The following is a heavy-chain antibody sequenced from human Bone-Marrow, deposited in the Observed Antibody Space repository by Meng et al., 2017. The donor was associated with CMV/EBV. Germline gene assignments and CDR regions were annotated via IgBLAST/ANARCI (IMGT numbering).Heavy chain of an antibody. CDR1: GYTLTDYY. CDR2: INPSDDT. Sequence: HVQLVQSGAVVKKPGAAVMVSCKASGYTLTDYYLPWVRQAPGQWLEWMGWINPSDDTNYAQNFQGRVTMTRDMSINTVYMELSRLTSDDTAVYYCARDINAIVRGPSHGWFDPWGQGTLVTVSS. CDR3: ARDINAIVRGPSHGWFDP. J-gene: IGHJ5*01. V-gene: IGHV1-2*02. D-gene: IGHD3-10*01.